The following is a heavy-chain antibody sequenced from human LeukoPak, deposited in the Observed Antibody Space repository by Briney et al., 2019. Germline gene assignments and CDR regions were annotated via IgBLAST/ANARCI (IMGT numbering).Heavy chain of an antibody. V-gene: IGHV4-59*01. CDR2: IYYSGDT. Sequence: SETLSLTCSVSGGSISSYYWSWLRQPPGKGLEWIGYIYYSGDTNYNPSLKSRVTISVDTSKNQFSLKLSSVTAADTAVYYCAREGYDFTNWGQGTLVTVSS. D-gene: IGHD3-3*01. CDR1: GGSISSYY. CDR3: AREGYDFTN. J-gene: IGHJ4*02.